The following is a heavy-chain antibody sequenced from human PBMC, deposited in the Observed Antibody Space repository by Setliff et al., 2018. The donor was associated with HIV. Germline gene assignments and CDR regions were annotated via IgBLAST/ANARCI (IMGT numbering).Heavy chain of an antibody. Sequence: PGGSLRLSCAASGFTFSNYWMDWVRQAPGKGPEWVATIKQDGSEIYYMDSVKGRFTISRDNARTSLFLEMRSLRDEDTAVYLCANLWELGAWGQGTLVTVSS. CDR3: ANLWELGA. CDR1: GFTFSNYW. J-gene: IGHJ5*02. D-gene: IGHD3-16*01. V-gene: IGHV3-7*03. CDR2: IKQDGSEI.